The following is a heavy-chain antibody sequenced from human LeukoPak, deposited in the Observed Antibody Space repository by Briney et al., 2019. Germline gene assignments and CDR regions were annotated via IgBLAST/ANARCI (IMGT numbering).Heavy chain of an antibody. V-gene: IGHV3-23*01. CDR3: AKDSITIFGVVIGPNDY. CDR1: GFTVSSNY. D-gene: IGHD3-3*01. Sequence: GGSLRLSCAASGFTVSSNYMSWVRQAPGKGLEWVSAISGNGGRTYYADSVKGRFTISRDNSKNTLYLQMNSLTAEDTAVYYCAKDSITIFGVVIGPNDYWGQGTLVTVSS. J-gene: IGHJ4*02. CDR2: ISGNGGRT.